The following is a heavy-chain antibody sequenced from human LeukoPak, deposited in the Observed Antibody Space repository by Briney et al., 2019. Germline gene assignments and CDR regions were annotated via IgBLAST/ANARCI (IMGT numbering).Heavy chain of an antibody. CDR3: VKVMSRSYDD. CDR2: ISGSGDNT. CDR1: GFTFRRYG. Sequence: GSLRLSCVASGFTFRRYGMGWVRQAPGKGLEWVSGISGSGDNTYYAEFVQGRFTVSRDNSKNTLVLQMNSLRAEDTAVYYCVKVMSRSYDDWGQGTLVTVSS. J-gene: IGHJ4*02. V-gene: IGHV3-23*01. D-gene: IGHD3-10*01.